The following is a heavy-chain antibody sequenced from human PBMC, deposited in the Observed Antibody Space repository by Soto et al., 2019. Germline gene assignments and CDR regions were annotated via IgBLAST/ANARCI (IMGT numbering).Heavy chain of an antibody. D-gene: IGHD2-2*01. CDR3: AKDRGGYCTRPTCYGGGSFDY. CDR1: GFTFSSYA. J-gene: IGHJ4*02. Sequence: EVQLLESGGGLVQPGGSLRLSCAASGFTFSSYAMSWVRQAPGKGLEWVSSISGNGGSTNYADSVKGRFTISRDNSKNTLYSRMNSLRAEDTAIYYCAKDRGGYCTRPTCYGGGSFDYWGQGTLVTVSS. CDR2: ISGNGGST. V-gene: IGHV3-23*01.